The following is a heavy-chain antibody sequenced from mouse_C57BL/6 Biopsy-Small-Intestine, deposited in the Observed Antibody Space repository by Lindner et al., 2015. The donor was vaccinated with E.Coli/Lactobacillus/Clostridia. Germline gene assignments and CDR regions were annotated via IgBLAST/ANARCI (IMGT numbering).Heavy chain of an antibody. CDR2: INPNNGAT. D-gene: IGHD1-2*01. CDR1: GYTFTGNF. Sequence: SVKVSCKASGYTFTGNFVHWARQAPGQVLEWMGRINPNNGATDYEQKFKGRVTMTRDTSTEAAYMELSDLRSDDTAMYYCARVGGFDRIGYFGFDYWGQGTLVTVSP. CDR3: ARVGGFDRIGYFGFDY. V-gene: IGHV1-53*01. J-gene: IGHJ3*01.